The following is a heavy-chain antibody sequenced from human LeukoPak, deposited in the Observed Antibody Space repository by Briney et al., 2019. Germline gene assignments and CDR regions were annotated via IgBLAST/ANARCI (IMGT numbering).Heavy chain of an antibody. Sequence: PGGSLRLSCAASGFTLSTYWMHWVRQAPGKGLVWVSRINSDGSSTSYADSVKGRFTISRDNAKNTLYLQMNGLRAEDTAVYYCAREPSSGYYGGYYYFYMDVWGKGTTVTVSS. CDR1: GFTLSTYW. J-gene: IGHJ6*03. CDR3: AREPSSGYYGGYYYFYMDV. V-gene: IGHV3-74*01. CDR2: INSDGSST. D-gene: IGHD3-22*01.